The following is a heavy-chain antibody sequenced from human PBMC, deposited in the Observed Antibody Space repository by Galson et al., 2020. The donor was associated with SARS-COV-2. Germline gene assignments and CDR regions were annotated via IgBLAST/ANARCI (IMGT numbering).Heavy chain of an antibody. Sequence: ASVKVSCKVSGYTLTELSMHWVRQAPGKGLEWMGGFDPDDGETIYAQKFQGRITMTEDTSTDTAYMELSSLRSEDTAVYYCATGIVRYFDQSDYYYGMDVWGQGTTVTVSS. V-gene: IGHV1-24*01. D-gene: IGHD3-9*01. CDR1: GYTLTELS. J-gene: IGHJ6*02. CDR2: FDPDDGET. CDR3: ATGIVRYFDQSDYYYGMDV.